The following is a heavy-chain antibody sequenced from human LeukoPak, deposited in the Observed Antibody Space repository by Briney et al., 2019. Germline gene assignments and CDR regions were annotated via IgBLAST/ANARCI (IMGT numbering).Heavy chain of an antibody. J-gene: IGHJ4*02. Sequence: SETLSLTCAVYGGSFSGYYWSWIRQPPGKGLEWIGEINHSGSINYNPSLKSRVTISVDTSKNQFSLKLSSVTAADTAVYYCASRERRYDSSGYYRVFDYWGQGTLVTVSS. D-gene: IGHD3-22*01. CDR3: ASRERRYDSSGYYRVFDY. V-gene: IGHV4-34*01. CDR1: GGSFSGYY. CDR2: INHSGSI.